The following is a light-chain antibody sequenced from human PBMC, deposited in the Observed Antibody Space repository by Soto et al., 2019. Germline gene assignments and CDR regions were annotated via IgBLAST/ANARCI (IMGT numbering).Light chain of an antibody. Sequence: DIQMTQSPSTLSASLGDRVTITCRASQSISSWLAWYQQKPGKAPKLLIYDASSLESGVPSRFSGSGSGTEFTLTISSLHPDDFATYYCQQYNSYPITFGQGTRLEIK. CDR1: QSISSW. V-gene: IGKV1-5*01. CDR2: DAS. CDR3: QQYNSYPIT. J-gene: IGKJ5*01.